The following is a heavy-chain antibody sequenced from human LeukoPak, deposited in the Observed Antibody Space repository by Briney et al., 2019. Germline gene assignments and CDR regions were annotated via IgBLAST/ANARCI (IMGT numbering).Heavy chain of an antibody. CDR3: ARPPPATYSSDLWYFDY. V-gene: IGHV5-51*01. Sequence: GESLKISCKGSGYTFTNYWTVWVRQMPGKGLEWMGIIYPGDSDARYSPSFQGQVTISADKSINTAYLQWSSLKASDSAMYYCARPPPATYSSDLWYFDYWGQGALVTVSS. CDR1: GYTFTNYW. D-gene: IGHD6-19*01. J-gene: IGHJ4*02. CDR2: IYPGDSDA.